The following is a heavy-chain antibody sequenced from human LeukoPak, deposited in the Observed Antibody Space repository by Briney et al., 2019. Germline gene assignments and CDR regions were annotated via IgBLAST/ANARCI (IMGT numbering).Heavy chain of an antibody. CDR2: IYHSGNT. J-gene: IGHJ4*02. CDR1: GYSITSGYY. Sequence: SETLSLTCTVSGYSITSGYYWAWTRQSPGKGLEWIGSIYHSGNTYYTPSLKSRVIILVDTSKNQFSLQLGSVTPTDTAVYYCARAGYCSGVSCYSAVPGKYWGQGALVTVSS. CDR3: ARAGYCSGVSCYSAVPGKY. D-gene: IGHD2-15*01. V-gene: IGHV4-38-2*02.